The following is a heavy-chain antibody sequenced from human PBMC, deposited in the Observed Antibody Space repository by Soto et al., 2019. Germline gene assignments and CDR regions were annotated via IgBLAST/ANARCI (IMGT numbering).Heavy chain of an antibody. V-gene: IGHV5-51*01. CDR3: ARGYCTTTICDPWFDP. CDR2: IYPGDSDT. CDR1: GYAFTSYW. D-gene: IGHD2-2*01. Sequence: PGESLKISCQASGYAFTSYWIAWVRQIPGRGLEWMGIIYPGDSDTRYSPSFQGQVTISADKSITTAYLQWNSLEASDTAMYYCARGYCTTTICDPWFDPWGQGTLVTAPQ. J-gene: IGHJ5*02.